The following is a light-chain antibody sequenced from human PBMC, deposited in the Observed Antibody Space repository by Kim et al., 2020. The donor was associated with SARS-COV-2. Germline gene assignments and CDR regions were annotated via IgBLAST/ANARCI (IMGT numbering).Light chain of an antibody. V-gene: IGLV4-69*01. CDR2: VNSDGSH. CDR1: SAYSTYA. CDR3: QTWATGIHV. Sequence: ASVTLTCPLSSAYSTYAIAWHQQQPQKGPRFLMKVNSDGSHTKGDGIPDRFSGSSSGAERYLTISSLQSEDEADYYCQTWATGIHVFGSGTKVTVL. J-gene: IGLJ1*01.